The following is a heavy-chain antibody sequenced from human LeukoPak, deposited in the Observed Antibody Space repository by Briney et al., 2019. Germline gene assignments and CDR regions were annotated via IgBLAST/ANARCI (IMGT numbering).Heavy chain of an antibody. CDR3: ARQGGGPYSGSPFDY. V-gene: IGHV1-3*01. Sequence: GASVKVSCKTSGYTFTSHAMHWVRQAPGQRLEWMGWINVGNGNTKYSQKFQDRVTITRDTPASTAYMALSSLTSDDTAVYYCARQGGGPYSGSPFDYWGQGTLVTVSS. CDR1: GYTFTSHA. CDR2: INVGNGNT. J-gene: IGHJ4*02. D-gene: IGHD1-26*01.